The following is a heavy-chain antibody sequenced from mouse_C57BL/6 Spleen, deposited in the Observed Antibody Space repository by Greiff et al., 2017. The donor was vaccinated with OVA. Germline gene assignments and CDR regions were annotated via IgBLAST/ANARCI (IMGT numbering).Heavy chain of an antibody. Sequence: VQLQESGPELVKPGASVKISCKASGYAFSSSWLNWVKQRPGKGLEWIGRIYPGDGDTNYNGKFKGKATLTAARSSSTAYMQLSSLTSEDSAVYFCARMELTGTLDYWGQGTTLTVSS. CDR1: GYAFSSSW. D-gene: IGHD4-1*01. V-gene: IGHV1-82*01. CDR3: ARMELTGTLDY. CDR2: IYPGDGDT. J-gene: IGHJ2*01.